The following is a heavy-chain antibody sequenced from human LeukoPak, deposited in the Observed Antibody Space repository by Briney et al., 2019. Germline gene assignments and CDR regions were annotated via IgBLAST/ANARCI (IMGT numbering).Heavy chain of an antibody. D-gene: IGHD1-1*01. CDR2: INWNGGST. Sequence: GGSLRLSCAASGVTFDDYGMSWVRQAPGKGLEWVPGINWNGGSTGYADSVKGRFTISRDNAKNSLYLQMNSLRAEDTALYYCARAGRGNGAFDIWGLGTMVTVSS. V-gene: IGHV3-20*04. CDR3: ARAGRGNGAFDI. J-gene: IGHJ3*02. CDR1: GVTFDDYG.